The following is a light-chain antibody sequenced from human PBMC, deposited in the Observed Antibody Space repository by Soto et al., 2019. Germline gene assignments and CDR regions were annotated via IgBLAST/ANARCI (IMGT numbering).Light chain of an antibody. V-gene: IGKV3-20*01. CDR3: QQYGSSPLT. CDR2: GAS. Sequence: EIVLTQSPGTLSLSPGERATISCRASQSVSSSYLAWYRQKPCQTPRLLIYGASSRATGIPDRFSGSGSGTDFTLTISRLEPEDFAVYYCQQYGSSPLTFGGGTKVDIK. CDR1: QSVSSSY. J-gene: IGKJ4*01.